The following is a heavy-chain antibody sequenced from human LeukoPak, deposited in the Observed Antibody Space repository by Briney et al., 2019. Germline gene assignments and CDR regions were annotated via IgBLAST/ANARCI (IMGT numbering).Heavy chain of an antibody. V-gene: IGHV3-74*01. CDR2: INSDGSST. CDR3: ARDYYDSSGNNWFDP. CDR1: GFTFSSYW. J-gene: IGHJ5*02. D-gene: IGHD3-22*01. Sequence: GGSLRLSCAASGFTFSSYWMHWVRQAPGKGLVWVSRINSDGSSTSYADSAKGRFTISRDNAKNTLYLQMNSLRAEDTAVYYCARDYYDSSGNNWFDPWGQGTLVTVSS.